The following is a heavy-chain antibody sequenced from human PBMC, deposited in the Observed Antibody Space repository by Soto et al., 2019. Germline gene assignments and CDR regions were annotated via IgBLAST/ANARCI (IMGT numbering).Heavy chain of an antibody. CDR2: TRNKANSYTT. Sequence: EVQLVASGGDLVQPGGSLRLSCAASGFTSSDHYVDWVRQAPGKGLEWVGRTRNKANSYTTEYAASVKARFTISRDDSRNSLYLQMNNLKTEDTAIYYCARSGSSGYFHYWGQGTLVTVSS. J-gene: IGHJ4*02. CDR1: GFTSSDHY. CDR3: ARSGSSGYFHY. D-gene: IGHD3-22*01. V-gene: IGHV3-72*01.